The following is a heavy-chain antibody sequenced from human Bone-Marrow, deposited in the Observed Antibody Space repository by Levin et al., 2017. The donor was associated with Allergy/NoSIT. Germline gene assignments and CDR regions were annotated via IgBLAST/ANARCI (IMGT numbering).Heavy chain of an antibody. CDR3: TPSRPPLRRRHFDY. CDR2: IYWVEDK. J-gene: IGHJ4*02. V-gene: IGHV2-5*02. D-gene: IGHD2-15*01. Sequence: SGPTLVKPTQTLTLTCSYSGFSLSSPGVGVGWVRQSPGKALEWLALIYWVEDKRYSPSLRSRLAASMDTSKNQVFLSLTNVLPVDTGLSSFTPSRPPLRRRHFDYWGQGLLVNVSS. CDR1: GFSLSSPGVG.